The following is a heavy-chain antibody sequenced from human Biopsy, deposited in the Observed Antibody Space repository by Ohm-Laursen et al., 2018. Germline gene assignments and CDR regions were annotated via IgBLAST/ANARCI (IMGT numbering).Heavy chain of an antibody. Sequence: SLRLSCTASGFPFSNAWMNWVRQAPGKGMEWISYIYGGGSPVSYADSVKGRFTISRDNAQNSLYLHMNSLRAEDTAVYYCARLNSGTYDASDLWGQGTMVIVSS. CDR3: ARLNSGTYDASDL. CDR2: IYGGGSPV. V-gene: IGHV3-48*03. CDR1: GFPFSNAW. D-gene: IGHD1-26*01. J-gene: IGHJ3*01.